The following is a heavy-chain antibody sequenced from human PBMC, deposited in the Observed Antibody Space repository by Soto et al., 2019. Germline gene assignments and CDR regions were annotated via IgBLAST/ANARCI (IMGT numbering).Heavy chain of an antibody. CDR3: ARAPSGVHRQVSFDY. Sequence: PSETLSLTCTVSGGSVSSASYFWTWIRQPPGKGLEWIGYVFYTGSTNSNPSLKSRVTISVDTSKNQFSLKLSSVTAADTAVYYCARAPSGVHRQVSFDYWGQGTLVTVSS. J-gene: IGHJ4*02. V-gene: IGHV4-61*01. CDR1: GGSVSSASYF. D-gene: IGHD3-10*01. CDR2: VFYTGST.